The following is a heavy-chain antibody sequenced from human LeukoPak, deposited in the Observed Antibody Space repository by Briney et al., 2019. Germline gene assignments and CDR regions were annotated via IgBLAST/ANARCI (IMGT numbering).Heavy chain of an antibody. J-gene: IGHJ6*03. CDR2: ISYDGSNK. D-gene: IGHD2-15*01. CDR3: AKDSGYCSGGSCSRYYYYYMDV. Sequence: GGSLRLSCAASGFTFSSYGMHWVRQAPGKGLEWVAVISYDGSNKYYADSVKGRFTISRDNSKNTLYLQMNSLRAEDTAVYYCAKDSGYCSGGSCSRYYYYYMDVWGKGTTVTVSS. CDR1: GFTFSSYG. V-gene: IGHV3-30*18.